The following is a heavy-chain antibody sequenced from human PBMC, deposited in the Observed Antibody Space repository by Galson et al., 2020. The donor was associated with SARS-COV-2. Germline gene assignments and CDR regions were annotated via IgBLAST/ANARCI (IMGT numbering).Heavy chain of an antibody. D-gene: IGHD3-22*01. J-gene: IGHJ3*02. CDR2: IYYSGST. CDR3: ARARITKIVVVDAFDI. CDR1: GGSISSGGYY. Sequence: SEPLSLTCTVSGGSISSGGYYWSWIRQHPGKGLEWIGYIYYSGSTYYNPSLKSRVTISVDTSKNQFSLKLSSVTAADTAVYYCARARITKIVVVDAFDIWGQGTMVTVSS. V-gene: IGHV4-31*03.